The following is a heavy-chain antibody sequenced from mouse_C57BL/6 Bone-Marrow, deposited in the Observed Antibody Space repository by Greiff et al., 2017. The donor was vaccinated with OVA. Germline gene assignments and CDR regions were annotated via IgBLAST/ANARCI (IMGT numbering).Heavy chain of an antibody. J-gene: IGHJ4*01. V-gene: IGHV14-4*01. CDR1: GFNIKDDY. Sequence: VQLQQSGAELVRPGASVKLSCTASGFNIKDDYMHWVKQRPEQGLEWIGWIDPENGDTEYASKFQGKATITADTSSNTAYLQLSSLTSEDTAVDYCTPYPYYDAMDYWGQGTSVTVSS. CDR3: TPYPYYDAMDY. CDR2: IDPENGDT.